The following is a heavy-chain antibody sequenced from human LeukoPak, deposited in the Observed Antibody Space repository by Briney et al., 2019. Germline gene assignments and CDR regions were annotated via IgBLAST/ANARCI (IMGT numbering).Heavy chain of an antibody. CDR2: IHFDGNVK. Sequence: GGSLRLSCAASGFTFSTSAMHWVCQAPGKGLEWVSLIHFDGNVKNYADSVKGRFTISRDNSKNTLYLQVNSLRAEDTAVYYCAKATTRDSSNTFDHWGQGILVTVSS. CDR1: GFTFSTSA. J-gene: IGHJ4*02. V-gene: IGHV3-30*02. CDR3: AKATTRDSSNTFDH. D-gene: IGHD3-22*01.